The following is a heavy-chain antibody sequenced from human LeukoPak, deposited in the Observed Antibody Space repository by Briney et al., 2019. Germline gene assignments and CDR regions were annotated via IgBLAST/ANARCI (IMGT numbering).Heavy chain of an antibody. J-gene: IGHJ1*01. CDR3: AKGLYGDYAVEYFQH. V-gene: IGHV3-9*01. CDR2: ISWNSGSI. Sequence: GGSLRLSCAASGFTFDDYAMHWVRQAPGKGLEWVSGISWNSGSIGYADSVKGRFTISRDNAKNSLYLQMNSLRAEDTALYYCAKGLYGDYAVEYFQHWGQGTLVTVSS. CDR1: GFTFDDYA. D-gene: IGHD4-17*01.